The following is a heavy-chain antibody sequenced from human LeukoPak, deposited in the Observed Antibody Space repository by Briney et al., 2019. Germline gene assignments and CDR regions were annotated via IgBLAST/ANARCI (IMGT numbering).Heavy chain of an antibody. J-gene: IGHJ4*02. Sequence: EASVKVSCKASGYTFTGHSMYWVRQAPGQGLEWMGWIKPNSGGTNYAQKFQGRVTMTRDTSLSTADMELSRLRSDDTAVDYCARGPHGRIYDILTGFDYWGQGTLVTVSS. CDR3: ARGPHGRIYDILTGFDY. V-gene: IGHV1-2*02. D-gene: IGHD3-9*01. CDR1: GYTFTGHS. CDR2: IKPNSGGT.